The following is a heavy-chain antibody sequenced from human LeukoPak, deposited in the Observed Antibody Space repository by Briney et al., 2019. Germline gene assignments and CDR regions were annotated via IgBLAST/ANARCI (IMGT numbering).Heavy chain of an antibody. V-gene: IGHV3-23*01. Sequence: GGSLRLSCAASGFSFSSYGMSWVRQAPGKGLEWVSAISGSGGSTYYADSVKGRFTISRDNSKNTLYLQMNSLRAEDTAVYYCAKAWGGITMVRGVIEVWYFDYWGQGTLVTVSS. CDR3: AKAWGGITMVRGVIEVWYFDY. CDR1: GFSFSSYG. CDR2: ISGSGGST. D-gene: IGHD3-10*01. J-gene: IGHJ4*02.